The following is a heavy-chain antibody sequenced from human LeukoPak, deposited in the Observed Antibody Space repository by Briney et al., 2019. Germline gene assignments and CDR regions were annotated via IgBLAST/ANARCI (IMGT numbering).Heavy chain of an antibody. Sequence: PSETLSLTCTVSGGSISTYYWSWIRQPPGKGLEWIGNIYYTGNITYNPSLKSRVTILAEASKNQPPLRLSSVTDADTAGYYCARHDPVGRGWTGWFAPWGQGTLVTVSS. CDR3: ARHDPVGRGWTGWFAP. V-gene: IGHV4-59*08. D-gene: IGHD6-19*01. CDR1: GGSISTYY. J-gene: IGHJ5*02. CDR2: IYYTGNI.